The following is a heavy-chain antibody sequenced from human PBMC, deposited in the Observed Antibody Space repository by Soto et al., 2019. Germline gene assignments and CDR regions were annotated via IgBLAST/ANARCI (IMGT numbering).Heavy chain of an antibody. V-gene: IGHV2-5*02. Sequence: QITLKESGPTLVKPTQTLTLTCTFSVFSLSSSGVGVGWIRQPPGKALEWLALIYGDDGEGYTPSLKTRLTITKETSKNQVVLTITNMDPVDTATYYCAHREGDDYDWGSYKDALDVGGQGTRFTVSS. CDR3: AHREGDDYDWGSYKDALDV. D-gene: IGHD3-16*01. CDR1: VFSLSSSGVG. CDR2: IYGDDGE. J-gene: IGHJ3*01.